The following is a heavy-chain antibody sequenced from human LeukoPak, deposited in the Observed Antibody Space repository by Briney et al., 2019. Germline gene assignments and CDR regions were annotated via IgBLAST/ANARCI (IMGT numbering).Heavy chain of an antibody. J-gene: IGHJ2*01. D-gene: IGHD7-27*01. CDR1: GYTFTVCY. CDR3: ARDVTGDQSWFFDL. CDR2: INPNSGGT. V-gene: IGHV1-2*02. Sequence: GASVKVSFKASGYTFTVCYMHWVRQAPGQGLEWMGWINPNSGGTNYAQKFQGRVTMTRDTSISTAYMELSRLTSDDTAVYYCARDVTGDQSWFFDLWGRGTLVTVSS.